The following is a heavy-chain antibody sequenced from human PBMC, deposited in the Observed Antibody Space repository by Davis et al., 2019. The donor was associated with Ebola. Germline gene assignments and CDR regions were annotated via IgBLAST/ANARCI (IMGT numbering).Heavy chain of an antibody. CDR1: GFTFSSYG. J-gene: IGHJ6*02. CDR2: ISYDGSNK. CDR3: NANPSHGMDV. Sequence: GESLKISCAASGFTFSSYGMHWVRQAPGKGLEWVAVISYDGSNKYYADSVKGRFTISRDNSKNTLYLQMNSLRAEDTAVYYCNANPSHGMDVWGQGTTVTVSS. V-gene: IGHV3-30*03.